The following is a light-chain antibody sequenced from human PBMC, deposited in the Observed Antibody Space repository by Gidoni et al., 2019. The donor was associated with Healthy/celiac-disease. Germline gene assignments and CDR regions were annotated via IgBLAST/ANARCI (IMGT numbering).Light chain of an antibody. CDR1: QSVSSSY. CDR2: GAS. J-gene: IGKJ2*01. Sequence: ELVLTQSPGTLSLSPGERATLSCSARQSVSSSYLAWYQQKPGQAPRLLIYGASSRATGIPDRFSGSGSGTDFTLTISRLEPEDFAVYYCQQYGSSPYTFGQGTKLEIK. V-gene: IGKV3-20*01. CDR3: QQYGSSPYT.